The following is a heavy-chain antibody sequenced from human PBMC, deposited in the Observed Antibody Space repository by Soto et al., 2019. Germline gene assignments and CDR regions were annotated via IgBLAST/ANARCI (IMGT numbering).Heavy chain of an antibody. CDR3: AREEVSRPNTYHGLDV. CDR1: GFTFHTYT. J-gene: IGHJ6*02. CDR2: ISSRSSYI. V-gene: IGHV3-21*01. Sequence: EVQLAESGGGLVKPXGSLRLSCAASGFTFHTYTMNWVRQAPGKGLEWVSSISSRSSYIYYADSVKGRFTISRDDARNSLYLQMSGLRVEDTAVYYCAREEVSRPNTYHGLDVWGQGTTVTVSS.